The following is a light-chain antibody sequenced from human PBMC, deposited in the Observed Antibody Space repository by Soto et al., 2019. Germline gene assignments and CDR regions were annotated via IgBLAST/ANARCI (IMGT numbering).Light chain of an antibody. J-gene: IGLJ1*01. CDR2: EVR. CDR3: SSYTTSGTPYV. V-gene: IGLV2-14*01. Sequence: QSALTQPASVSGSPGQSIIISCAGSNSDIGSYKYVSWFQQHPGNAPKLIISEVRDRPSGVSTRFSGSKSGNTASLTISGLQPEDEADYYCSSYTTSGTPYVFGTGTKVTVL. CDR1: NSDIGSYKY.